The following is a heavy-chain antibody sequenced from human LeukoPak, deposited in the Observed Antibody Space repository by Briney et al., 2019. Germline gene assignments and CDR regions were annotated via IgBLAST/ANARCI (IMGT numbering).Heavy chain of an antibody. Sequence: SVKVSCKASGGTFSSYAISWVRQAPGQGLEWMGRTIPIFGTANYAQKFQGRVTITTDESTSTAYMELSSLRSEDTAVYYCARDRPRDGYNYNYFDYWGQGTLVTVSS. CDR1: GGTFSSYA. CDR3: ARDRPRDGYNYNYFDY. J-gene: IGHJ4*02. D-gene: IGHD5-24*01. V-gene: IGHV1-69*05. CDR2: TIPIFGTA.